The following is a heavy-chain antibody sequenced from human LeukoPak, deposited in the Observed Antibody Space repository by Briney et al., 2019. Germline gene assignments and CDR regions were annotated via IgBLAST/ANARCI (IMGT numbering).Heavy chain of an antibody. Sequence: SETLSLTCTVSGGSISSNYWSWIRQPPGKGLEWIGYIYYGGRTNYNPSLKSRATISVDTSKNQFSLKLSSVTAADTAVYYCARSIGSYGIDPFDYWGQGTLVTVPS. CDR2: IYYGGRT. CDR1: GGSISSNY. CDR3: ARSIGSYGIDPFDY. J-gene: IGHJ4*02. D-gene: IGHD5-18*01. V-gene: IGHV4-59*01.